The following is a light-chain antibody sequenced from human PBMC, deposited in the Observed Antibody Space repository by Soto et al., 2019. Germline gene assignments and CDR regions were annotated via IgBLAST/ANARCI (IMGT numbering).Light chain of an antibody. J-gene: IGKJ1*01. CDR3: QQYGSSGT. V-gene: IGKV3-20*01. Sequence: EIVMTQSPATLSVSPGERATLSCRASQSVSIDLAWYQQTPGQAPSLLIYGASNRATGIPDRFSGSGSGTDFPLTISRLEPEDFAVYYCQQYGSSGTFGQGTKVDIK. CDR2: GAS. CDR1: QSVSID.